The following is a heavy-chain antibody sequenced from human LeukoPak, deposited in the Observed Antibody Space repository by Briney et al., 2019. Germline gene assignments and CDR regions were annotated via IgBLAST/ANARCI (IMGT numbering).Heavy chain of an antibody. CDR3: ARVVGYDFWSGFRSGDAFDI. Sequence: ASVKVSCKASGYTFTSYDINWVRQATGQGLEWMGWMNPNSGNTGYAQKFQGRVTITRNTSISTAYMELSSLRSEDTAVYYCARVVGYDFWSGFRSGDAFDIWGQGTMVTVSS. D-gene: IGHD3-3*01. CDR1: GYTFTSYD. V-gene: IGHV1-8*03. CDR2: MNPNSGNT. J-gene: IGHJ3*02.